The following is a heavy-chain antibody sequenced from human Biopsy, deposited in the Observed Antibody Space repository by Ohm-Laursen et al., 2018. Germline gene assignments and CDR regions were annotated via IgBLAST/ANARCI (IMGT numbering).Heavy chain of an antibody. CDR3: ARDTRWSPYSMDV. CDR2: ISGGGTI. V-gene: IGHV3-11*01. D-gene: IGHD4-23*01. CDR1: GFSFIDYH. J-gene: IGHJ6*02. Sequence: SLRLSCAASGFSFIDYHMRWIRQAPGRGLEWVSYISGGGTIYYGDSMKGRVTISRDNAKNSLYLQMHSLRAEDTAVYYCARDTRWSPYSMDVWGQGTTVTVSS.